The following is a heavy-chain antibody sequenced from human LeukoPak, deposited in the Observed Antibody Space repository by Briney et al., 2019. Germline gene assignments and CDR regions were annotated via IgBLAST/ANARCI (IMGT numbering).Heavy chain of an antibody. V-gene: IGHV3-20*04. CDR1: EFTFSNYW. CDR2: INWNGGST. CDR3: ASGDRNGWYFYY. D-gene: IGHD6-19*01. Sequence: GGSLRLSCAASEFTFSNYWMGWVRQAPGKGLEWVSGINWNGGSTGYADSVQGRFTISRDNAKNSLYLQMNSLRAEDTALYYCASGDRNGWYFYYWGQGTLVTVSS. J-gene: IGHJ4*02.